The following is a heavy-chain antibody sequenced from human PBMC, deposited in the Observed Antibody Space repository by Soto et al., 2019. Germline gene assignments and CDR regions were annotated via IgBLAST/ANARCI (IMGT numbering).Heavy chain of an antibody. Sequence: EVQLLESGGGLVQPGGSLRLSCAASGFTFSSYAMSWVRQAPGKGLEWVSAISGSGGSTYYADSVKGRFTISRDNSKNTLYLQMNSLRAEDTAVYYCAKRGLKNGSGSYQYVYYFDYWGQGTLVTVSS. CDR1: GFTFSSYA. D-gene: IGHD3-10*01. V-gene: IGHV3-23*01. CDR2: ISGSGGST. J-gene: IGHJ4*02. CDR3: AKRGLKNGSGSYQYVYYFDY.